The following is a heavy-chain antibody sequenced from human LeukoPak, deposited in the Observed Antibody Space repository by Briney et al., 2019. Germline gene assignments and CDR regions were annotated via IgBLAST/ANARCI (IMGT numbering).Heavy chain of an antibody. Sequence: GGSLRLSCAASGFTFSSYGMHWVRQAPGKGLAGVAVISFYGSNKYYDNPVKGRFIISRENSTNTLYLQMNSLRAEDTAVYYCAKGPNHGDYFDYWGQGTLVTVSS. CDR3: AKGPNHGDYFDY. CDR2: ISFYGSNK. D-gene: IGHD1-14*01. CDR1: GFTFSSYG. J-gene: IGHJ4*02. V-gene: IGHV3-30*18.